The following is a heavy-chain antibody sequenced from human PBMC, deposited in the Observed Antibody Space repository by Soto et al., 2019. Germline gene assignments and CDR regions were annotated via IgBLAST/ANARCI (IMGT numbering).Heavy chain of an antibody. CDR3: ATGRKGEHSYGMDV. CDR2: ISYDGSDK. J-gene: IGHJ6*02. D-gene: IGHD3-16*01. Sequence: GGSLRLSCAASGFTLSGYVLHWVRQAPGKGLEWVALISYDGSDKNYGDSVKGRFTISRDNSKNTLYLQMDSLRAEDTAMYYFATGRKGEHSYGMDVWGQGTTVTVSS. CDR1: GFTLSGYV. V-gene: IGHV3-30-3*01.